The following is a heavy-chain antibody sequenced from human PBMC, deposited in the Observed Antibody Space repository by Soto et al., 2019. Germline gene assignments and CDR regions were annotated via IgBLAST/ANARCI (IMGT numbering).Heavy chain of an antibody. CDR1: GFSFSNAW. J-gene: IGHJ3*02. CDR2: IKSKTDGERT. Sequence: GGSLRLSCAASGFSFSNAWMSWVRQAPGKGLEWVGRIKSKTDGERTDYAAPVKGRFTISRDDSKNTLYLQMNSLKTEDTAVYYCTTRLGDIVLMVYASDAFDIWGQGTMVTVSS. V-gene: IGHV3-15*01. D-gene: IGHD2-8*01. CDR3: TTRLGDIVLMVYASDAFDI.